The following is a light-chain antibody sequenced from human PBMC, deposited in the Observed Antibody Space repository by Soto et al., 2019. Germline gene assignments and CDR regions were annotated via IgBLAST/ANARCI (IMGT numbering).Light chain of an antibody. Sequence: EFVLTQSPGTLSLSPGERATLSCKASQTVRNNYLAWYQQKPGQAPRLLIYDASSRATGIPDRFSGGRSGTDCTLTISRLEPEDVAVYYCQQFSSYPLTLRGGTKVDI. V-gene: IGKV3-20*01. CDR3: QQFSSYPLT. CDR1: QTVRNNY. CDR2: DAS. J-gene: IGKJ4*01.